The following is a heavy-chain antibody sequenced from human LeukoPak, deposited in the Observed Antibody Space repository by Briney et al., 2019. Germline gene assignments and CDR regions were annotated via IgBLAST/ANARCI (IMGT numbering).Heavy chain of an antibody. V-gene: IGHV1-18*01. D-gene: IGHD3-9*01. J-gene: IGHJ3*02. CDR2: ISAYNGNT. Sequence: ASVKVSCKASGYTFTSYGISWVRQAPGQGLEWMGWISAYNGNTNYAQKLQGRVTMTTDTSTSTAYMELRSLRSDDTAFYFRAKDCIRDFDWNAFDIWGQGTMVTVSS. CDR1: GYTFTSYG. CDR3: AKDCIRDFDWNAFDI.